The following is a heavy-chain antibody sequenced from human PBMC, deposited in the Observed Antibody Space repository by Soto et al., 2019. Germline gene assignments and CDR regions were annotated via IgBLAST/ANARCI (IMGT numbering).Heavy chain of an antibody. Sequence: EVQLVESGGGLVQPGGSLRLSCAASGFTFSTYWMHWVRQAPGKGLVWVSRISTDGSTTTYADSVEGRFTISRDNAKNTLYLQMNSLRAEDTAVYYCARQGTHQFFQHRGQGTLVTVSS. CDR1: GFTFSTYW. CDR3: ARQGTHQFFQH. J-gene: IGHJ1*01. V-gene: IGHV3-74*01. CDR2: ISTDGSTT.